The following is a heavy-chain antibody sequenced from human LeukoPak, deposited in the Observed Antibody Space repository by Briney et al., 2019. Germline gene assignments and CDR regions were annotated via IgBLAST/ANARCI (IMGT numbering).Heavy chain of an antibody. V-gene: IGHV3-23*01. J-gene: IGHJ4*02. CDR2: ISGSGGST. CDR1: GFTFSSYA. D-gene: IGHD3-22*01. Sequence: GGSLRLSCAASGFTFSSYAMSWVRQAPGKGLEWVSAISGSGGSTYYADSVKGRFTIPRDNSKNTLYLQMNSLRAEDTAVYYCAKGVGTYYYDSSGYYYWGQGTLVTVSS. CDR3: AKGVGTYYYDSSGYYY.